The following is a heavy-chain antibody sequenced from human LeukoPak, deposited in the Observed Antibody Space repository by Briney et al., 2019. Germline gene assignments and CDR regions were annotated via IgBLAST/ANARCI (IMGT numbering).Heavy chain of an antibody. CDR2: INHSGST. D-gene: IGHD3-22*01. CDR1: GGSFSGYY. Sequence: PSETLSLTCAVYGGSFSGYYWSWIRQPPGKGLEWIGEINHSGSTNYNPSLKSRVTISVDTSKNQFSLKLSSVTAADTAVYYCARRKTNYYDSSGYTIDYWGQGTLVTVSS. J-gene: IGHJ4*02. CDR3: ARRKTNYYDSSGYTIDY. V-gene: IGHV4-34*01.